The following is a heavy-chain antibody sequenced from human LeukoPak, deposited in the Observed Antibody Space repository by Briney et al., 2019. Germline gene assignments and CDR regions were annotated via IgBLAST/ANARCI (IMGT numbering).Heavy chain of an antibody. CDR1: GFTFSSYG. Sequence: GGSLRLSCAASGFTFSSYGMHWVRQAPGKALEGVAFIRYDGSNKYYADSVKGRFTISRDNSKNTLYLQMNSLRAEDTAVYYCAKEGRVVATKSIHYYFDYWGQGTLVTVSS. D-gene: IGHD5-12*01. J-gene: IGHJ4*02. V-gene: IGHV3-30*02. CDR2: IRYDGSNK. CDR3: AKEGRVVATKSIHYYFDY.